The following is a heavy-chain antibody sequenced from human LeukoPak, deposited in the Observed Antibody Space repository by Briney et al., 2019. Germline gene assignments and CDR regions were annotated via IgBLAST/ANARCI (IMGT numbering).Heavy chain of an antibody. D-gene: IGHD1-26*01. CDR1: GGSISSYY. CDR2: IYYSGST. V-gene: IGHV4-59*01. J-gene: IGHJ5*02. Sequence: SETLSLTCTVSGGSISSYYWSWIRQPPGKGLEWIGYIYYSGSTNYNPSLKSRVTISVDTSKNQFSLKLSSVTAADTAVYYCARGPGAGSYSAGNWFDPWGQGTLVTVSS. CDR3: ARGPGAGSYSAGNWFDP.